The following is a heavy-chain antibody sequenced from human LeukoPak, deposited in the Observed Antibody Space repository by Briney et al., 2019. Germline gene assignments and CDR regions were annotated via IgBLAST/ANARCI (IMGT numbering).Heavy chain of an antibody. J-gene: IGHJ4*02. V-gene: IGHV3-9*03. CDR1: GFTFDDYA. D-gene: IGHD1-26*01. CDR3: AKGDYGSSGSSRFDY. Sequence: GRSLRLSCAASGFTFDDYAMHWVRQAPGKGLEWVSGISWNSGSIGYADSVKGRFTISRDNAKNSLYLQMNSLRAEDMALYYCAKGDYGSSGSSRFDYWGQGTLVTVSS. CDR2: ISWNSGSI.